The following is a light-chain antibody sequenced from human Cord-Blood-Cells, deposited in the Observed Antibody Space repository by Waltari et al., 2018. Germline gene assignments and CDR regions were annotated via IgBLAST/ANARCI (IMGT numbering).Light chain of an antibody. J-gene: IGLJ3*02. V-gene: IGLV2-14*01. Sequence: QSALTQPASVSGSPGQSITIPSTGTSSDVLRYTSVSCYQQHPCKAPKLRIYDTSTRPSGVFNRFSGSKSCNTASLTISGLQAEDEADYYCSSYTSSSTWVFGGGTKLTVL. CDR1: SSDVLRYTS. CDR3: SSYTSSSTWV. CDR2: DTS.